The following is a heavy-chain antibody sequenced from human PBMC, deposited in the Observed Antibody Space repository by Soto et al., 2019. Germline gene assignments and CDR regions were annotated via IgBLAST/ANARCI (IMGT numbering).Heavy chain of an antibody. Sequence: GESLKISCKGSGYSFTNYWISWVRQMPGKGLEWMGRIDPTDSYTNYSPSFQGHVTISADKSISTAYLQWSSLKASDTAMYYCARHVTIFGVVITVYYGIDVWGQGTTVTVYS. CDR2: IDPTDSYT. CDR1: GYSFTNYW. CDR3: ARHVTIFGVVITVYYGIDV. V-gene: IGHV5-10-1*01. J-gene: IGHJ6*02. D-gene: IGHD3-3*01.